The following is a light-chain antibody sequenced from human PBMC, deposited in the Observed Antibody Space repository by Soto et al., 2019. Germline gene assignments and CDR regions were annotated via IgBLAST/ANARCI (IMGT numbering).Light chain of an antibody. CDR3: QQYNNWPLWT. V-gene: IGKV3-15*01. Sequence: EVVMTQSPATLSVYTGERATLSCRASQSVSSNLAWYQQKPGQAPRLLIYGASTRATGIPARFSGSGSGTEFTLTISSLQSEDFAVYYCQQYNNWPLWTFGQGTKVDIK. J-gene: IGKJ1*01. CDR1: QSVSSN. CDR2: GAS.